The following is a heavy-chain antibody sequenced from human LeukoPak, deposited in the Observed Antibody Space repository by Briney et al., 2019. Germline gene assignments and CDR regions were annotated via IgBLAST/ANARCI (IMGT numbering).Heavy chain of an antibody. CDR2: IYHSGST. Sequence: SETLSLTCAVSGGSISSGGYSSSWIRQPPGKGLEWIGYIYHSGSTYYNPSLKKRVTISVDRSKNQFTLKLSSVTAADTAVYYCVCINGSGSWGDWFDPWGQGTLFTVSS. V-gene: IGHV4-30-2*01. CDR3: VCINGSGSWGDWFDP. CDR1: GGSISSGGYS. D-gene: IGHD3-10*01. J-gene: IGHJ5*02.